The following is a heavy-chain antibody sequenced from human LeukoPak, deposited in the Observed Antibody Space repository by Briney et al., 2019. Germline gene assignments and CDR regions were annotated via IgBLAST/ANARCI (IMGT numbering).Heavy chain of an antibody. V-gene: IGHV4-38-2*02. CDR2: IYHSGST. J-gene: IGHJ4*02. CDR3: ARDERDYDSSGDD. D-gene: IGHD3-22*01. Sequence: SETLSLTCTVSGYSISSNYYWGWIRQPPGKGLEWIGSIYHSGSTYYNPSLKSRVTISVDTSKNQFSLKLRSVTAADTAMYYCARDERDYDSSGDDWGPGTLVTVSS. CDR1: GYSISSNYY.